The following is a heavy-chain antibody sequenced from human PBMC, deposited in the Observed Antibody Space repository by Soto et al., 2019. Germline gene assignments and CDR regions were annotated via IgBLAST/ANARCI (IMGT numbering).Heavy chain of an antibody. J-gene: IGHJ4*02. D-gene: IGHD1-26*01. CDR3: AGAGNGQRESPH. CDR2: IYSGGSI. V-gene: IGHV3-53*02. CDR1: GFTVSKNF. Sequence: VQLVESGGGLIQPGGSLRLSCAVSGFTVSKNFMIWVRQAPGKGLEWVSLIYSGGSISYADSVKGRFTIPRDGSMDVLYLLINSLTAEGAGVYNCAGAGNGQRESPHWGQGTVVTVSS.